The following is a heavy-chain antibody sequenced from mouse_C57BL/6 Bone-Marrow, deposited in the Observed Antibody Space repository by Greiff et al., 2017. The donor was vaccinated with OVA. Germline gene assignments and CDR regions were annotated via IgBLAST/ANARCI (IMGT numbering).Heavy chain of an antibody. Sequence: DVKLQESGGGLVKPGGSLKLSCAASGFTFSSYAMSWVRQTPEKRLEWVATISDGGSYTYYPENVKGRFTISRDNAKNNLSLQMSHLKSEDTAMYYCARVLLYLAWFAYWGQGTLVTVSA. V-gene: IGHV5-4*03. CDR3: ARVLLYLAWFAY. D-gene: IGHD2-12*01. J-gene: IGHJ3*01. CDR2: ISDGGSYT. CDR1: GFTFSSYA.